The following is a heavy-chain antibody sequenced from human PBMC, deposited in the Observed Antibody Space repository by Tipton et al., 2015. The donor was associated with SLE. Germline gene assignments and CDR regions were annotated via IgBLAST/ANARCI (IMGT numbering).Heavy chain of an antibody. Sequence: SLRLSCAASGFTFSSYAMHWVRQAPGKGLEWVAVISYDGSNKYYADSVKGRFTISRDNSKNTLYLQMNSLRAEDTAVYYCAKDQLARYSSGWYWDAFDIWGKGTMVTVSS. CDR3: AKDQLARYSSGWYWDAFDI. J-gene: IGHJ3*02. CDR1: GFTFSSYA. CDR2: ISYDGSNK. D-gene: IGHD6-19*01. V-gene: IGHV3-30-3*01.